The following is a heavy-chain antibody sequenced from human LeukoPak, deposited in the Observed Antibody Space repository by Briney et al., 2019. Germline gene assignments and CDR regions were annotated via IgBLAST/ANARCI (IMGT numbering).Heavy chain of an antibody. J-gene: IGHJ4*02. Sequence: GSLRLSCAASGFTFSNYGMHWVRQAPGKGLEWVAVISYDGSNRYYADSVKGRFTISRDNSKNTLYLQMNSLRAEDTAVYYCAKEGSGELFFDYWGQGTLVTVSS. CDR1: GFTFSNYG. CDR3: AKEGSGELFFDY. D-gene: IGHD1-26*01. CDR2: ISYDGSNR. V-gene: IGHV3-30*18.